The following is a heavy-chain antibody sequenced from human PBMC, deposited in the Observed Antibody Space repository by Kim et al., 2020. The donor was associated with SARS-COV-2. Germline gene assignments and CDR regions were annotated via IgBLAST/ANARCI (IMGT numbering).Heavy chain of an antibody. J-gene: IGHJ5*02. D-gene: IGHD2-15*01. CDR2: ISWNSGSI. Sequence: GGSLRLSCAASGFTFGDYAMHWVRQAPGKGLEWVSGISWNSGSIGYADSVKGRFTISRDNAKNSLYLQMNSLRAEDTALYYCAKGRHCSGGSCYSGWFDPWGQGTLVTVSS. V-gene: IGHV3-9*01. CDR1: GFTFGDYA. CDR3: AKGRHCSGGSCYSGWFDP.